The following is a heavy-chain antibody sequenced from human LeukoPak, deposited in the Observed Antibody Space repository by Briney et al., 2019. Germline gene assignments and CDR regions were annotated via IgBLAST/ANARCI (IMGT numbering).Heavy chain of an antibody. CDR1: GFTFSSYW. V-gene: IGHV3-7*01. CDR2: IKEDGREK. J-gene: IGHJ1*01. CDR3: ATDQDHGYFRQ. Sequence: GGSLRLSSAASGFTFSSYWMTWVRQAPGKEPEWVANIKEDGREKYYEDSVRGRFTISRDNAKNTLYLDMNSLRAEDTAVFYCATDQDHGYFRQWGQGTLVTVSS. D-gene: IGHD4-17*01.